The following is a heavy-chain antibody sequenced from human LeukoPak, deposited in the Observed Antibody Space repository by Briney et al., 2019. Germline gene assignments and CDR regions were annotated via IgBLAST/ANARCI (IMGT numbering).Heavy chain of an antibody. V-gene: IGHV3-23*01. J-gene: IGHJ4*02. D-gene: IGHD4-23*01. CDR2: ISNSGGST. Sequence: GGSLRLSCSASGFTFSSYGMSWVRQAPGKGLEWVSGISNSGGSTNYADSVKGRFTISRDNSKNTLYLQMNSLRAEDTAVYYCVPQPTVVTPGVDYWGRGTLVTVSS. CDR1: GFTFSSYG. CDR3: VPQPTVVTPGVDY.